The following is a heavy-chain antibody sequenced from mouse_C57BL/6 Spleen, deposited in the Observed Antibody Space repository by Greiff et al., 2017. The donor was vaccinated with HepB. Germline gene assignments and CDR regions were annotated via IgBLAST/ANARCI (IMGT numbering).Heavy chain of an antibody. Sequence: QVQLQHSGAELVRPGASVTLSCKASGYTFTDYEMHWVKQTPVHGLEWIGAIDPETGGTAYNQKFKGKAILTADKSSSTAYMELRSLTSEDSAVYYCTRGGSNFLFDYWGQGTTLTVSS. CDR1: GYTFTDYE. CDR3: TRGGSNFLFDY. J-gene: IGHJ2*01. D-gene: IGHD2-5*01. V-gene: IGHV1-15*01. CDR2: IDPETGGT.